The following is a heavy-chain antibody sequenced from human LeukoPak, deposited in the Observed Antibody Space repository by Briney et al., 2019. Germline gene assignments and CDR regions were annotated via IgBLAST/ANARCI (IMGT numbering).Heavy chain of an antibody. CDR1: GFTFSSYW. V-gene: IGHV3-7*05. D-gene: IGHD3-10*01. CDR3: AKGSMARGAPNEY. J-gene: IGHJ4*02. Sequence: GGSLRLSCVASGFTFSSYWMGWVRQAPGKGLEWVANIKEDGREKYNVDSVKGRFTISRDNAKNSLYLQMNSLRADDTAVYYCAKGSMARGAPNEYWGQGTLATVST. CDR2: IKEDGREK.